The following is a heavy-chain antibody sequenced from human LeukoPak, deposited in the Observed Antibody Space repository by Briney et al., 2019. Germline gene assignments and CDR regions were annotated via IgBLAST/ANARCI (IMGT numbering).Heavy chain of an antibody. CDR1: GFTFDDYP. CDR2: ISWDGGSP. Sequence: GGSLRLSCDASGFTFDDYPMGWVRHAAGKGLGWVSLISWDGGSPYYAASVKRRFTISRDNAKNSLYLQMNSLRAEDTAVYYCARDRGSSYGCNGPGSFDIWGQGTMVTVSS. D-gene: IGHD4-17*01. V-gene: IGHV3-43*01. J-gene: IGHJ3*02. CDR3: ARDRGSSYGCNGPGSFDI.